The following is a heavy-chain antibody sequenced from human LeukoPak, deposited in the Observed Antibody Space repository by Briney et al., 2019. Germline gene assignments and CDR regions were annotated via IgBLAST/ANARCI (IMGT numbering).Heavy chain of an antibody. V-gene: IGHV5-51*01. J-gene: IGHJ6*03. CDR1: GYSFTSYW. D-gene: IGHD3-10*01. Sequence: GESLKISCKGSGYSFTSYWIGWVRQMPGKGLEWMGIIYPGDSDTRYSPSFQGQVTISADKSISTAYLQWSSLKASDTAMYYCARRTMVRGVIIPEDYYYYYYMDVWGKGTTVTVSS. CDR2: IYPGDSDT. CDR3: ARRTMVRGVIIPEDYYYYYYMDV.